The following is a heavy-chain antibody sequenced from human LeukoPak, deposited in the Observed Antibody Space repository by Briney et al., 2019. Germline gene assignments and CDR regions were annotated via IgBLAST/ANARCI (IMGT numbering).Heavy chain of an antibody. Sequence: ASVKVSCKASGGTFSSYAINWVRQAPGQGLEWMGRIIPILDTPNYAQKFQGRVTITADKSTSTAYMELSSLRSEDTAVYYCARDLTSYYYDNNGAFDFWGQGTLVTVSS. CDR2: IIPILDTP. V-gene: IGHV1-69*04. CDR3: ARDLTSYYYDNNGAFDF. CDR1: GGTFSSYA. D-gene: IGHD3-22*01. J-gene: IGHJ4*02.